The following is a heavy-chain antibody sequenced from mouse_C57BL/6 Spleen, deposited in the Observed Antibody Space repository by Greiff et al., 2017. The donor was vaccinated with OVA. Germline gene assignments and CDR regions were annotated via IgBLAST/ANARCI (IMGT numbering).Heavy chain of an antibody. Sequence: EVKVEESGPGLVKPSQSLSLTCSVTGYSITSGYYWNWIRQFPGNKLEWMGYISYDGSNNYNPSLKNRISITRDTSKNQFFLKLNSVTTEDTATYYCAREDDYPWFAYWGQGTLVTVSA. J-gene: IGHJ3*01. V-gene: IGHV3-6*01. D-gene: IGHD2-4*01. CDR1: GYSITSGYY. CDR2: ISYDGSN. CDR3: AREDDYPWFAY.